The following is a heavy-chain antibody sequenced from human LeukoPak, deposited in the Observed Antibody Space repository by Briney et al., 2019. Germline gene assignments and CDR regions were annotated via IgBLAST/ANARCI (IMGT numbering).Heavy chain of an antibody. CDR2: ITGSGGST. Sequence: GGSLRLSCAASGFTFSIYAMSWVRQAPGKGLEWVSDITGSGGSTYYADSVKGRFTISRDNSKNTLSLQMNSLRAEDTAIYYCTRDRWKSGGSGGGDYWGQGTLVTVSS. V-gene: IGHV3-23*01. J-gene: IGHJ4*02. CDR1: GFTFSIYA. D-gene: IGHD2-15*01. CDR3: TRDRWKSGGSGGGDY.